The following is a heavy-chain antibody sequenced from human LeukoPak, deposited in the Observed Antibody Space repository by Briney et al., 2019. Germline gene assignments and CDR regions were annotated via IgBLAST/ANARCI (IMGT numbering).Heavy chain of an antibody. CDR1: GGSISSYY. Sequence: SETLSLTCTVSGGSISSYYWSWIRQPPGQGLEWIGYIYYSGSTNYNPSLKSRVTISVDTSKNQFSLKLSSVTAADTAVYYCARRGYSYGGWFDPWGQGTLVTVSS. D-gene: IGHD5-18*01. J-gene: IGHJ5*02. CDR2: IYYSGST. V-gene: IGHV4-59*01. CDR3: ARRGYSYGGWFDP.